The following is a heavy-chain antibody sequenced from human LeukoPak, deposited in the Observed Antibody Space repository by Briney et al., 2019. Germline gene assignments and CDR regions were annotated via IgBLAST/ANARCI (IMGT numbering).Heavy chain of an antibody. V-gene: IGHV3-23*01. Sequence: GGSLRLSCAASGFTFSSYAMSWVRQAPGKGLEWVSAISGSGGSTYYADSVKGRFTISRDNSKNTLYLQMNSLRAEDTAVYYCAKVQTMIVVVITTPLDYWGQGTLVTVSS. CDR1: GFTFSSYA. D-gene: IGHD3-22*01. CDR2: ISGSGGST. J-gene: IGHJ4*02. CDR3: AKVQTMIVVVITTPLDY.